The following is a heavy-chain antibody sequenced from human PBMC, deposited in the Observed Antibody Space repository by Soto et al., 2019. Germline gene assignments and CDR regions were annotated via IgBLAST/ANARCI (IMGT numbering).Heavy chain of an antibody. CDR3: ARYYDSSGPDL. Sequence: EFQLVESGGGLLQPGGSLRLSCEASGFTFSTYNMVWVRQAPGKGLEWLSYIPSTSIPIYYANSVKGRFTISRDNAKNSLYLQMNSLRAEDTAVYYCARYYDSSGPDLWGRGTLVTVSS. CDR1: GFTFSTYN. V-gene: IGHV3-48*01. D-gene: IGHD3-22*01. J-gene: IGHJ2*01. CDR2: IPSTSIPI.